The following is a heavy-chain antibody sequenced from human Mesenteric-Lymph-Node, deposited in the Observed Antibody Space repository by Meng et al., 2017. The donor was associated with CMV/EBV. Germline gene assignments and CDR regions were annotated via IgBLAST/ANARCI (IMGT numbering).Heavy chain of an antibody. CDR3: ASQALGFDY. CDR1: GFTFSEYY. Sequence: SCTASGFTFSEYYMNWIRQAPGKGLEWVAYISDSGGLIYYAESVKGRFTISRDNAQNSLYLQMNSLRAADTAVYYCASQALGFDYWGLGTLVTVSS. V-gene: IGHV3-11*04. J-gene: IGHJ4*02. D-gene: IGHD7-27*01. CDR2: ISDSGGLI.